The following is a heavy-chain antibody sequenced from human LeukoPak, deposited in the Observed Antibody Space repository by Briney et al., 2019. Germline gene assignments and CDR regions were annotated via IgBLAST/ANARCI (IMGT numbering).Heavy chain of an antibody. D-gene: IGHD1-14*01. J-gene: IGHJ4*02. CDR2: ISSSSSTI. Sequence: GGSLRLSCAASGLTFSSYSMNWARQAPGKGLEWVSYISSSSSTIYYADSVKGRFTISRDNAKNSLYLQMNSLRAEDTAVYYCARRNLGLYYFEYWGQGTLVTVSS. CDR3: ARRNLGLYYFEY. V-gene: IGHV3-48*01. CDR1: GLTFSSYS.